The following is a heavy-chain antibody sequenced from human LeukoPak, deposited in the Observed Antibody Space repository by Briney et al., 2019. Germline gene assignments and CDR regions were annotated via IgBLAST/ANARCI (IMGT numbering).Heavy chain of an antibody. CDR2: ISWSSGII. Sequence: ETGGSLRLSCAASGFTFDDHGMHWARQAPGKGLEWVSGISWSSGIIGYADSVKGRFTISRDNAKNSLYLQMDSLRAEDTALYYCAKDTGRPTDAITMEDNAFDIWGQGTMVTVSS. D-gene: IGHD3-3*01. CDR1: GFTFDDHG. J-gene: IGHJ3*02. CDR3: AKDTGRPTDAITMEDNAFDI. V-gene: IGHV3-9*01.